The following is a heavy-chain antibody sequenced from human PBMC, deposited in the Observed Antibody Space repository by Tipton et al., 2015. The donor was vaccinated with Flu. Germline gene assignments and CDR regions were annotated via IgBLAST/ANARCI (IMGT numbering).Heavy chain of an antibody. CDR2: IYYSGST. CDR1: GGSISSYY. CDR3: ARDEGLRPVVPAASRYYYYMDV. D-gene: IGHD2-2*01. Sequence: TLSLTCTVSGGSISSYYWSWIRQPPGKGLEWIGYIYYSGSTNYNPSLKSRVTISVDTSKNQFSLKLSSVTAADTAVYYCARDEGLRPVVPAASRYYYYMDVWGKGTTVTVSS. J-gene: IGHJ6*03. V-gene: IGHV4-59*12.